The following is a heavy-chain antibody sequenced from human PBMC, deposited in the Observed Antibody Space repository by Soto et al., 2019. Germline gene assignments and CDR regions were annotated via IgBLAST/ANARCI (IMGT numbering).Heavy chain of an antibody. D-gene: IGHD2-15*01. Sequence: GGSLRLSCAASGFTFSSYWMSWVRQAPGKGLEWVANIKQYGSEKNNLDSMKGRFTISRDNAKNSLYLQMNSLRAEDTAVYYCARDSDIVVVVAAIAFDYWGQGTLVTVSS. CDR3: ARDSDIVVVVAAIAFDY. CDR1: GFTFSSYW. J-gene: IGHJ4*02. V-gene: IGHV3-7*01. CDR2: IKQYGSEK.